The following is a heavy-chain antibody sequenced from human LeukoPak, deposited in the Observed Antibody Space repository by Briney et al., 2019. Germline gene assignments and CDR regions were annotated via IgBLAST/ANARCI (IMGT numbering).Heavy chain of an antibody. J-gene: IGHJ4*02. CDR1: DYTFTRAG. D-gene: IGHD5-18*01. V-gene: IGHV1-18*01. CDR2: ISAYNGKT. CDR3: ARDLETAPYCFDY. Sequence: GASVKVSCKASDYTFTRAGVSWVRQAPGQGLEWMGWISAYNGKTKYAKQFQDRVTMTTDTSTSTAYVELRSLRSDDTAVYYCARDLETAPYCFDYWGQGTLVTVSS.